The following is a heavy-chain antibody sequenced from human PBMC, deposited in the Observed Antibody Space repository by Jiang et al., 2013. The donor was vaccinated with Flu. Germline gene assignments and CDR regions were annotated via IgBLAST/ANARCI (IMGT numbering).Heavy chain of an antibody. CDR3: ARGEQWLVLPLFDY. Sequence: VQLVESGGGVVQPGRSLRLSCAASGFTFSSYAMHWVRQAPGKGLEWVAVISYDGSNKYYADSVKGRFTISRDNSKNTLYLQMNSLRAEDTAVYYCARGEQWLVLPLFDYWGQGTLVTVSS. CDR1: GFTFSSYA. J-gene: IGHJ4*02. D-gene: IGHD6-19*01. CDR2: ISYDGSNK. V-gene: IGHV3-30-3*01.